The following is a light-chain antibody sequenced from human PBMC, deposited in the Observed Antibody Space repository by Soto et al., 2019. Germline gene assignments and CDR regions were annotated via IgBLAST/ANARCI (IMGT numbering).Light chain of an antibody. V-gene: IGKV3-20*01. CDR1: QSVSSSY. CDR3: QQYGSSPPA. J-gene: IGKJ1*01. Sequence: EIVLTQSPGTLSLSPGERATLSSRASQSVSSSYLAWYQQKPGQAPRLLIYGASSRATGIPDRFSGSGSGTDFTLTISRLEPADFAVYYCQQYGSSPPAFGQGTKVEIK. CDR2: GAS.